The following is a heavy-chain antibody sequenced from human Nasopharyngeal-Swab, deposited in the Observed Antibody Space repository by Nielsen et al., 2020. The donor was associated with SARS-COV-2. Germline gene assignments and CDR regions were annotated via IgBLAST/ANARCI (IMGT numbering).Heavy chain of an antibody. Sequence: GESLKISCAGSGFTFSSFEMNWVRQAPGKGLEWLSYISNSGSTIYYADSVRGRFTISRDNAKNSLYLQMNSLRAEDTAVYYCARVPCTSTSCYYRHAFDIWGQGTKVIVSS. CDR2: ISNSGSTI. V-gene: IGHV3-48*03. CDR3: ARVPCTSTSCYYRHAFDI. CDR1: GFTFSSFE. D-gene: IGHD2-2*01. J-gene: IGHJ3*02.